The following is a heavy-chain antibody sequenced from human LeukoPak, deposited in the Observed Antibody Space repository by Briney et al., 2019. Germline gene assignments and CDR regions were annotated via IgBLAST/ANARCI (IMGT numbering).Heavy chain of an antibody. CDR2: INGGGGDR. CDR1: GFIFRNYV. V-gene: IGHV3-23*01. CDR3: GKAEAGTYYFDY. D-gene: IGHD6-19*01. J-gene: IGHJ4*02. Sequence: GGSLRLSCAASGFIFRNYVMRWVRQAPGKGLEWVSAINGGGGDRFYADSVKGRFTISRDNSKNTLYLQMSSLRVEDTAVYYCGKAEAGTYYFDYWGQGTLVTVSS.